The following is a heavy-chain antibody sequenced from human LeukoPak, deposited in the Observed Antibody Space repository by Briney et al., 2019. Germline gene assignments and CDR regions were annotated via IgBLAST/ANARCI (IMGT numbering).Heavy chain of an antibody. CDR2: ISAYNGNT. J-gene: IGHJ4*02. CDR3: ARDLHTVVTDY. CDR1: GYTFTSYG. D-gene: IGHD4-23*01. V-gene: IGHV1-18*01. Sequence: ASVKVSCKASGYTFTSYGISWVRQAPGQGLEWMGWISAYNGNTNYVKKFQGRVTMTTDTSTSTAYMELRSLRSDDTAVYYCARDLHTVVTDYWGQGTLVTVSS.